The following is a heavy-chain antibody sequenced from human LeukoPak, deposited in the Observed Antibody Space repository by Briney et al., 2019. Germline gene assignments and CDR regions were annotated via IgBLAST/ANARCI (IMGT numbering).Heavy chain of an antibody. Sequence: GGSLRLSCAASGFTFSSYSMNWVRQAPGKGLEWVSSISSSSSYIYYADSVKGRFTISRDNAKNSLYLQMNSLRAEDTAVYYCARGREYDSSGFHAFDIWGQGTMVTVSS. D-gene: IGHD3-22*01. V-gene: IGHV3-21*01. J-gene: IGHJ3*02. CDR2: ISSSSSYI. CDR1: GFTFSSYS. CDR3: ARGREYDSSGFHAFDI.